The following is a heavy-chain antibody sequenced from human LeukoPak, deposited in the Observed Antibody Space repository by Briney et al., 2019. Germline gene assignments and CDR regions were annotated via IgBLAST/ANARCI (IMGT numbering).Heavy chain of an antibody. D-gene: IGHD1-14*01. CDR3: ARGPYKYVISGNPDF. Sequence: GGSLRLSCTAPGFTFSSYAMSWVRQAPGKGLEWVSVISGSGDNTYYADSVKGRFTISRDNSKTTVYLQMNSLSAEDTAVYYFARGPYKYVISGNPDFWGQGTLVTVSS. CDR2: ISGSGDNT. J-gene: IGHJ4*02. V-gene: IGHV3-23*01. CDR1: GFTFSSYA.